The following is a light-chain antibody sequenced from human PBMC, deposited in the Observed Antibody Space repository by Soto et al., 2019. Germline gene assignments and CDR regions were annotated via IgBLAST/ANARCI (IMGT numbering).Light chain of an antibody. CDR3: SSYTSISTLV. V-gene: IGLV2-14*01. CDR1: SSYVGGYNY. Sequence: QSGLPQPASLSGSPGPSITISCTGTSSYVGGYNYVSWYQQHPCKAPKLMIYEVINRPSGVSNRFSGSKSGNTASLTISGLQAEAEADYYCSSYTSISTLVFGTGPRSPS. J-gene: IGLJ1*01. CDR2: EVI.